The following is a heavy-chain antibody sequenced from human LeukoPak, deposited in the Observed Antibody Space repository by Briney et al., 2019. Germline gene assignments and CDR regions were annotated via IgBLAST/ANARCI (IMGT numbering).Heavy chain of an antibody. CDR3: ARGVAGSGFDS. Sequence: SQTLSLTCDISGDSVSSSSAAWNWIGQSPSRGLEWLGRTYYRSKWSTDYAVSVKSRIIINPDTSKNHFSLQLNSVTPEDTAVYFCARGVAGSGFDSWGQGTLVTVSS. CDR1: GDSVSSSSAA. J-gene: IGHJ4*02. D-gene: IGHD6-19*01. CDR2: TYYRSKWST. V-gene: IGHV6-1*01.